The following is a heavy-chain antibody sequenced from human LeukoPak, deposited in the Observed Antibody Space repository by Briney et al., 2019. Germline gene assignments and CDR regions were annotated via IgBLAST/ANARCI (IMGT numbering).Heavy chain of an antibody. CDR3: ARDGGDI. Sequence: GGSLRLSCAASGFTFCSYAMHWVRQAPGKGLEWVAVISYDGSNKYYADSVKGRFTISRDNSKNTLYLQMNSLRAEDTAVYYCARDGGDIWGQGTMVTVSS. J-gene: IGHJ3*02. CDR1: GFTFCSYA. V-gene: IGHV3-30-3*01. CDR2: ISYDGSNK. D-gene: IGHD3-10*01.